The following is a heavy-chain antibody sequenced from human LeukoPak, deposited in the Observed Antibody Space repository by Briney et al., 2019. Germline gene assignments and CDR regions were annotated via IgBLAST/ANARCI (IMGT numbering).Heavy chain of an antibody. J-gene: IGHJ4*02. D-gene: IGHD3-10*01. V-gene: IGHV1-69*05. CDR3: ARGGMGGSGSYRFDY. Sequence: ASVKVSCKASGGTFSSYAISWVRQAPGQGLEWMGGIIPIFGTAHYAQKFQGRVTITTDESTSTAYMELSSLRSEDTAVYYCARGGMGGSGSYRFDYWGQATLVTVSS. CDR2: IIPIFGTA. CDR1: GGTFSSYA.